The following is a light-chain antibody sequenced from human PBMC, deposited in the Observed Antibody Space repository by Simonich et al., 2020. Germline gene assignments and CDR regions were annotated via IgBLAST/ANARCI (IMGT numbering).Light chain of an antibody. CDR1: QSVSSY. V-gene: IGKV3-11*01. J-gene: IGKJ4*01. CDR2: DAS. CDR3: QQRSNWPLT. Sequence: EIVLTQSPATLSLSPGERATLSCRASQSVSSYLAWYQQKPGQAPRHLIYDASTRANGIPARFSGSGSGTDFTLTISSLEPEDFAVYYCQQRSNWPLTFGGGTKVEIK.